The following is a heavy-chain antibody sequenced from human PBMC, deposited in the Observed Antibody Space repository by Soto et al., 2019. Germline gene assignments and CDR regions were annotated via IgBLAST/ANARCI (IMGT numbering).Heavy chain of an antibody. CDR3: ARQEYSYGQGGHNWFDP. CDR2: IYYSGST. CDR1: GGSISSSSYY. J-gene: IGHJ5*02. Sequence: PSETLSLTCTVSGGSISSSSYYWGWIRQPLGKGLEWIGSIYYSGSTYYNPSLKSRVTISVDTSKNQFPLKLSSVTAADTAVYYCARQEYSYGQGGHNWFDPWGQGTLVTVSS. V-gene: IGHV4-39*01. D-gene: IGHD5-18*01.